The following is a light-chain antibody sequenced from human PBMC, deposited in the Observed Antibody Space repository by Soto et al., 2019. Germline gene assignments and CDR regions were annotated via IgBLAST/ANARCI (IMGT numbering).Light chain of an antibody. CDR1: QSISSY. CDR3: QQSYSTQWT. J-gene: IGKJ1*01. V-gene: IGKV1-39*01. Sequence: DIQMTQCPSSLSASVGDRVTITCRASQSISSYLNWYQQKPGKAPKLLIYAASSMQSGVPSRISGSGSRTDFTLTISSLQPEAFATYYCQQSYSTQWTFGQGTKVDIK. CDR2: AAS.